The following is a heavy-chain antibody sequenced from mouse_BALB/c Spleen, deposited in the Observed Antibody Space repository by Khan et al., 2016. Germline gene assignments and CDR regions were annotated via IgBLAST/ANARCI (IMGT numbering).Heavy chain of an antibody. CDR3: ARDGERPFAY. Sequence: QIQLVQSGPELKKPGETVKISCKASGYTFTNYGMNWVKQAPGKGLKWMAWINTYTGEPTYADDFKGRFAFSLETSASTAYLQLNNLKNEDTATDCCARDGERPFAYWGQGTLVTVSA. CDR2: INTYTGEP. V-gene: IGHV9-3-1*01. D-gene: IGHD1-1*01. CDR1: GYTFTNYG. J-gene: IGHJ3*01.